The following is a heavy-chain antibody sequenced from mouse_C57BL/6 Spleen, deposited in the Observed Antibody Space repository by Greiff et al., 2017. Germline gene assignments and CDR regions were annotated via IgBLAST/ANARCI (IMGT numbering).Heavy chain of an antibody. CDR3: ARRGLLMGDLDY. J-gene: IGHJ2*01. CDR1: GYTFTSYW. D-gene: IGHD3-1*01. Sequence: QVQLQQPGAELVKPGASVKLSCKASGYTFTSYWMHWVKQRPGRGLEWIGRSDPNSGGTKYNEKFKSKATLTVDKPSSTAYMQLSSLTSEDSAVYYCARRGLLMGDLDYWGQGTTLTVSS. CDR2: SDPNSGGT. V-gene: IGHV1-72*01.